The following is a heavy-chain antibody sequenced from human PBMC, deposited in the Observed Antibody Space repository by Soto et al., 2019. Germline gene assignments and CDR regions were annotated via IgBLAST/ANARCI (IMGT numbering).Heavy chain of an antibody. D-gene: IGHD3-16*02. Sequence: PGESLKISCKGSGYSFTSYWIGWVRQMPGKGLEWMGIIYPGDSDTRYSPSFQGQVTISADKSISTAYLQWSSLKASDTAMYYCARTYYDYVWGSYHYGMDVWGQGTTVTVSS. CDR1: GYSFTSYW. CDR3: ARTYYDYVWGSYHYGMDV. J-gene: IGHJ6*02. V-gene: IGHV5-51*01. CDR2: IYPGDSDT.